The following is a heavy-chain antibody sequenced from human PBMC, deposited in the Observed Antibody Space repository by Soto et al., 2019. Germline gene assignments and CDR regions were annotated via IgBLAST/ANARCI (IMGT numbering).Heavy chain of an antibody. Sequence: SVKVSCKASGGTFSSYTISWVRQAPGQGLEWMGRIIPILGIANYAQKFQGRVTITADKSTSTAYMELSSLRSEDTAVYYCARGPTRPYCSSTSCYDRGWGYWGQGTLVTVSS. CDR1: GGTFSSYT. D-gene: IGHD2-2*01. CDR3: ARGPTRPYCSSTSCYDRGWGY. J-gene: IGHJ4*02. V-gene: IGHV1-69*02. CDR2: IIPILGIA.